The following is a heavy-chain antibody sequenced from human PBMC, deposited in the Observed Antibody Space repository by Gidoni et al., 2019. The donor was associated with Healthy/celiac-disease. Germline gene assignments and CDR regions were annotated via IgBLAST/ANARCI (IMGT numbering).Heavy chain of an antibody. CDR2: ISWDGGST. CDR3: AKDGGNSNFDY. J-gene: IGHJ4*02. V-gene: IGHV3-43*01. Sequence: EVQLVESGGVVVPPGGSLSLSCAASGFPFDDYTMHWVRQAPGKGLEWVSLISWDGGSTYYADSVKGRFTISRDNSKNSLYLQMNSLRTEDTALYYCAKDGGNSNFDYWGQGTLVTVSS. CDR1: GFPFDDYT. D-gene: IGHD2-21*02.